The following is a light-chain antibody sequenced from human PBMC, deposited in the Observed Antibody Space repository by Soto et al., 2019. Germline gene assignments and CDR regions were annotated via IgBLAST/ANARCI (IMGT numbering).Light chain of an antibody. J-gene: IGLJ2*01. V-gene: IGLV1-44*01. Sequence: QSVLTQPPSASGTPGQRVTISCSGSSSNIGSNTVNWYQQLPGTAPKLLIYSHNRRPSGVPDRFSGSKSGTSASLAISGLQSEDEADYYCAAWDDSLNGVLFGWGTKLTVL. CDR1: SSNIGSNT. CDR2: SHN. CDR3: AAWDDSLNGVL.